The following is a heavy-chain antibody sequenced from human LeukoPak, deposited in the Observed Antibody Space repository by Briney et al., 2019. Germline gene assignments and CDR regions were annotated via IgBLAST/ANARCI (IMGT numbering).Heavy chain of an antibody. CDR1: GDSVSSSSAA. Sequence: SQTLSLTCAISGDSVSSSSAAWSWIRQSPSRGLEWLGRTYYRSKWCNDYAVSVKSRITINPDTSKNQFSLQLNSMTPEDTAVYYCAREGSEGYLFDYWGQGTLVTVSS. CDR3: AREGSEGYLFDY. CDR2: TYYRSKWCN. D-gene: IGHD1-1*01. J-gene: IGHJ4*02. V-gene: IGHV6-1*01.